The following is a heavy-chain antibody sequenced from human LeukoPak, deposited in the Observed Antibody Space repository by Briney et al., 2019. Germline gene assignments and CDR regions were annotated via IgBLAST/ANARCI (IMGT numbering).Heavy chain of an antibody. CDR3: ARDCSSTSCYYYYGMDV. V-gene: IGHV1-69*13. CDR2: IIPIFGTA. CDR1: GGTFSSYA. J-gene: IGHJ6*02. Sequence: ASVKVSCKASGGTFSSYAISWVRQAPGQGLEWMGGIIPIFGTANYAQKFQGRVTITADESTSTAYMELSSLRSDDTAVYYCARDCSSTSCYYYYGMDVWGQGTTVTVSS. D-gene: IGHD2-2*01.